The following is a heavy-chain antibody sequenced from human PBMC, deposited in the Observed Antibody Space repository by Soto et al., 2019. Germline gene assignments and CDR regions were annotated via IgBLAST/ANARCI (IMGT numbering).Heavy chain of an antibody. CDR2: ISGSGGST. CDR3: ARDKLGGKRIIAVAGTVFDY. V-gene: IGHV3-23*01. J-gene: IGHJ4*02. Sequence: GGSLRLSCAASGFTFSSYAMSWVRQAPGKGLEWVSAISGSGGSTYYADSVKGRFTISRDNSKNTLYLQMNSLRAEDTAVYYCARDKLGGKRIIAVAGTVFDYWGQGTLVTVSS. CDR1: GFTFSSYA. D-gene: IGHD6-19*01.